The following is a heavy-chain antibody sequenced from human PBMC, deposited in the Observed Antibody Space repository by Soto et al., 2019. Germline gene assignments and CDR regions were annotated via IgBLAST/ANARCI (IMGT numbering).Heavy chain of an antibody. D-gene: IGHD5-18*01. Sequence: GESLESSWNGSGYSFTSYWNGWVRQMPGKGLEWMGIIYPGDSDTRYSPSFQGKVTTSAAKSISTAYLQWSSLKASDTAMYYCIRGYGYGIYGMDVWGQGTTVTVSS. V-gene: IGHV5-51*01. CDR2: IYPGDSDT. CDR3: IRGYGYGIYGMDV. J-gene: IGHJ6*02. CDR1: GYSFTSYW.